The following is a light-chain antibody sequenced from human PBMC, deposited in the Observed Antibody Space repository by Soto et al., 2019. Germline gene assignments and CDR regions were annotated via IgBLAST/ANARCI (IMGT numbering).Light chain of an antibody. V-gene: IGKV1-39*01. Sequence: DIQITQSPSSLSASVGDRVTITWRARQSISTYLNWYQQKPGKAPRLLIYAASSLQSGVPSRFSGSGSGTEFTLTISSLQPDDIATYYCQQCHRYLTFGQGTKVDIK. J-gene: IGKJ1*01. CDR1: QSISTY. CDR2: AAS. CDR3: QQCHRYLT.